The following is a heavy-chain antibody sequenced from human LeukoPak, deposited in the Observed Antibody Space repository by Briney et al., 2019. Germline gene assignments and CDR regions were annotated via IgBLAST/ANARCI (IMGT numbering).Heavy chain of an antibody. D-gene: IGHD6-13*01. CDR1: GYTFTSYD. J-gene: IGHJ6*02. CDR3: ARNDDSSSWYTLPFRFDYYYYYGMDV. Sequence: GASVKVSCKASGYTFTSYDINWVRQATGQGLEWMGWMNPNSGNTGYAQKFQGRVTMTRNTSISTAYMELSSLRSEDTAVYYCARNDDSSSWYTLPFRFDYYYYYGMDVWGQGTTVTVSS. CDR2: MNPNSGNT. V-gene: IGHV1-8*01.